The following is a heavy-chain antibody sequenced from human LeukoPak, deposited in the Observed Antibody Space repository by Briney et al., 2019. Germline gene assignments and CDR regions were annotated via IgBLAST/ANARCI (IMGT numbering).Heavy chain of an antibody. J-gene: IGHJ4*02. D-gene: IGHD3-22*01. CDR2: IIPILGIA. V-gene: IGHV1-69*10. CDR1: GGTFSSYA. CDR3: ARDPYDSRGYLIDY. Sequence: VKVSCKASGGTFSSYAISWVRQAPGQGLEWMGRIIPILGIANYAQKFQGRVTITADKSTSTAYMELSRLSSDDTAVYYCARDPYDSRGYLIDYWGQGTLVTVSS.